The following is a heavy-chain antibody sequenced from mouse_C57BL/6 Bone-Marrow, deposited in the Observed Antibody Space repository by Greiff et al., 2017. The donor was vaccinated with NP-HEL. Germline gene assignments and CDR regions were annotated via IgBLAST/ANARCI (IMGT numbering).Heavy chain of an antibody. CDR1: GFTFSSYA. J-gene: IGHJ3*01. CDR3: ASYDYDWFAY. Sequence: EVKLMESGGGLVKPGGSLKLSCAASGFTFSSYAMSWVRQTPEKRLEWVATISDGGSYTYYPDNVKGRFTISRDNAKNNLYLQMSHLKSEDTAMYYCASYDYDWFAYWGQGTLVTVSA. V-gene: IGHV5-4*03. D-gene: IGHD2-4*01. CDR2: ISDGGSYT.